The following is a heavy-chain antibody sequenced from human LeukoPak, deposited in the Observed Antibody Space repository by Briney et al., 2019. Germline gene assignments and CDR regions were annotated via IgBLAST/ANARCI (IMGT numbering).Heavy chain of an antibody. CDR3: AAARYNYDFWSGYYTFDY. J-gene: IGHJ4*02. V-gene: IGHV1-58*02. D-gene: IGHD3-3*01. CDR1: GFTFTSSA. Sequence: SVKVSCKASGFTFTSSAMQWVRQARGQRLEWIGWIVVGSGNTNYAQKFQERVTITRVMSTSTAYMELSSLRSEDTAVYYCAAARYNYDFWSGYYTFDYWGQGTLVTVSS. CDR2: IVVGSGNT.